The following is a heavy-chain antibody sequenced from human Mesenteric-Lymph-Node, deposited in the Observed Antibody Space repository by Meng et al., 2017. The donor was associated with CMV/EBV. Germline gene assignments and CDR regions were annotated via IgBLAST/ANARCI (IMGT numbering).Heavy chain of an antibody. V-gene: IGHV3-21*01. CDR1: GFTFSTYS. CDR3: ARDVCSGGGCYSFDY. CDR2: ISSGSSYI. D-gene: IGHD2-15*01. J-gene: IGHJ4*02. Sequence: SGFTFSTYSRDWVRQAPGKGLKWVSSISSGSSYIYYADSVRSRFTISRDNAKNSLYLQMNSLRAEDTALYYCARDVCSGGGCYSFDYWGQGTLVTVSS.